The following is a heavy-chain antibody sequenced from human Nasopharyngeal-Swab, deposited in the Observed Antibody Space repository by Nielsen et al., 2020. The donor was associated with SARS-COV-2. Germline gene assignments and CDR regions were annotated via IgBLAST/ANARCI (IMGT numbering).Heavy chain of an antibody. V-gene: IGHV3-23*01. CDR2: ISGSGGST. CDR3: AKGKVVVVITPLGY. J-gene: IGHJ4*02. Sequence: VRQAPGKGLEWVSAISGSGGSTYYADSAKGRFTISRDNSKNTLYLQMNSLRAEDTAVYYCAKGKVVVVITPLGYWGQGTLVTVSS. D-gene: IGHD3-22*01.